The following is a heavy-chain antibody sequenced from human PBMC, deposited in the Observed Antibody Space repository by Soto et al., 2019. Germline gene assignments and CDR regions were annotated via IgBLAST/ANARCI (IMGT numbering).Heavy chain of an antibody. V-gene: IGHV3-23*01. CDR1: RFTFTSYA. Sequence: EVELLESGGGLVQPGGSLRLSCVASRFTFTSYAMSWVRQAPGKGLEWVAAISASGGATIHADSVKGRLTISRDNSKNTLYLQMNSLIAEDTAVYYCAKDVEGGSLFRGAFDYWGQGTQVTVSS. J-gene: IGHJ4*02. CDR2: ISASGGAT. CDR3: AKDVEGGSLFRGAFDY. D-gene: IGHD1-26*01.